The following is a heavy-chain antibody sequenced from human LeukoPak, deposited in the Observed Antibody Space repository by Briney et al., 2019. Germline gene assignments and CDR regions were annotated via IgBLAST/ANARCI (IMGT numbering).Heavy chain of an antibody. CDR2: LYPGVST. CDR1: GGPIYSHY. CDR3: ARLKFYDSTGYSPGHYMDV. J-gene: IGHJ6*03. D-gene: IGHD3-22*01. V-gene: IGHV4-4*07. Sequence: SETLSLTCTVSGGPIYSHYWSWIRQTAGKGLEWIGRLYPGVSTNYNPSLKSRVTMSVDTSKKQFALKLSAVTAADTAVYYCARLKFYDSTGYSPGHYMDVWGKGTTVTVSS.